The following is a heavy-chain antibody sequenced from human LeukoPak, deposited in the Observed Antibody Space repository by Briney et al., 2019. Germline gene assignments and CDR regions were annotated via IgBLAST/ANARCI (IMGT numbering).Heavy chain of an antibody. CDR3: ARGKTVYRCGDCAYFHY. V-gene: IGHV1-69*05. Sequence: ASVKVSCKASGGTFSSYAISWVRQAPGQGLEWMGGIIPIFGTANYAQKFQGRVTITTDESTSTAYMELSSLRSEDTAVYYCARGKTVYRCGDCAYFHYWGQGTLVTVSS. CDR2: IIPIFGTA. D-gene: IGHD2-21*02. CDR1: GGTFSSYA. J-gene: IGHJ4*02.